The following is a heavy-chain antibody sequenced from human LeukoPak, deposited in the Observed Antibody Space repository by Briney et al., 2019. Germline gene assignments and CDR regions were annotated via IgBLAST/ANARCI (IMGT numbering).Heavy chain of an antibody. CDR3: AKDTSGSFDY. J-gene: IGHJ4*02. D-gene: IGHD1-26*01. CDR2: ISWNSGSI. Sequence: GGSLRLSCAASGFTFDDYAMHWVGQAPGKGLEWVSGISWNSGSIGYADSVKGRFTISRDNAKNSLYLQMNSLRAEDTALYYCAKDTSGSFDYWGQGTLVTVSS. V-gene: IGHV3-9*01. CDR1: GFTFDDYA.